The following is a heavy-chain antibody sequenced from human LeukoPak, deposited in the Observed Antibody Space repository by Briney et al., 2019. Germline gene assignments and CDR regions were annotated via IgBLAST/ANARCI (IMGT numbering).Heavy chain of an antibody. D-gene: IGHD2-2*03. Sequence: SETLSLTCTVSGVSMSSYYWSWIRQPPGKGLERIGRIYYSGSTFYNPSLKSRVTISVDTSKNQLSLRLSSVTAADTAVYYCARHGSTDYFDYWGQGTLVTVSS. CDR2: IYYSGST. CDR3: ARHGSTDYFDY. CDR1: GVSMSSYY. J-gene: IGHJ4*02. V-gene: IGHV4-59*05.